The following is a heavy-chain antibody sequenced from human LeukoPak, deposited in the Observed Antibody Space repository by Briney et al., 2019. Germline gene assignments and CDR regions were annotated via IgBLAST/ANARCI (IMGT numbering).Heavy chain of an antibody. D-gene: IGHD7-27*01. CDR2: ISGSGGST. J-gene: IGHJ6*02. V-gene: IGHV3-23*01. CDR3: AKENWGADYYYYGMDV. Sequence: GGSLRLSCAASGFAFSTYWMHWVRQAPGKGLEWVSAISGSGGSTYYADSVKGRFTISRDNSKNTLYLQMNSLRAEDTAVYYCAKENWGADYYYYGMDVWGQGTTVTVSS. CDR1: GFAFSTYW.